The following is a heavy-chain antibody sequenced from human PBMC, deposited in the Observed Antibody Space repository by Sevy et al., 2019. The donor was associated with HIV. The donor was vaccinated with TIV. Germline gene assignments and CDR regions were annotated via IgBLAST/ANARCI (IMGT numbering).Heavy chain of an antibody. CDR2: FDPEDGET. CDR3: ATAASARASGSYGGGMDV. Sequence: ASVKVSCKVSGYTLTELSMHWVRQAPGKGLEWMGGFDPEDGETIYEQRFQGRVTMTEDTSTDTAYMELSSLRSEDPAGYYCATAASARASGSYGGGMDVWGQGTTVTVSS. V-gene: IGHV1-24*01. J-gene: IGHJ6*02. D-gene: IGHD1-26*01. CDR1: GYTLTELS.